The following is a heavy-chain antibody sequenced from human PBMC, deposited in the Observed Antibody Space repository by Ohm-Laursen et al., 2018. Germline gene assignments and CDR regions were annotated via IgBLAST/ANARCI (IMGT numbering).Heavy chain of an antibody. CDR3: VKESSTGYYRTADY. CDR2: IKQDGSDK. D-gene: IGHD3-9*01. Sequence: SLRLSCAASGFTFSSHLMSWVRQAPGKGLEWVANIKQDGSDKYYVDSVKGRFTISRDNSKNTLDLQMNSLRPEDTAVYYCVKESSTGYYRTADYWGQGTLVTVSS. V-gene: IGHV3-7*01. CDR1: GFTFSSHL. J-gene: IGHJ4*02.